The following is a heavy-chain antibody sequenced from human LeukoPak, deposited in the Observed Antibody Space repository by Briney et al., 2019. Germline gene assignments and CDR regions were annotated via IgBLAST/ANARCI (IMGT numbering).Heavy chain of an antibody. J-gene: IGHJ4*02. CDR2: IDPSDSYT. CDR3: AKYGGSSSWYIDY. CDR1: GYSFTTYW. D-gene: IGHD6-13*01. Sequence: GESLRISCKGSGYSFTTYWISWVRQMPGKGREWMGRIDPSDSYTNYSPSFQGHVTISADTSISTAYLKWSSLKASDTAMYYCAKYGGSSSWYIDYWGQGTLVTVSS. V-gene: IGHV5-10-1*01.